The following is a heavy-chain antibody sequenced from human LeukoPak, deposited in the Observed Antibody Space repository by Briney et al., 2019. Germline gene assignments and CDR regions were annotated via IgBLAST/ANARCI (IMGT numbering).Heavy chain of an antibody. J-gene: IGHJ5*02. CDR1: GGTFSSDP. CDR2: ISPYNGNT. D-gene: IGHD3-10*01. CDR3: ARGRYYGSGSYGNWFDP. Sequence: ASVKVSCKASGGTFSSDPISWVRQAPGQGLEWMGWISPYNGNTNYAQKLQGRVTMTTDTSTSTAYMELRSLRSDDTAVYYCARGRYYGSGSYGNWFDPWGQGTLVTVSS. V-gene: IGHV1-18*01.